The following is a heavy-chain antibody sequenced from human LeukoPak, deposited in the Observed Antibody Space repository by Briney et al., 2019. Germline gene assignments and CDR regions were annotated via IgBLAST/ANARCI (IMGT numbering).Heavy chain of an antibody. Sequence: GASVKVSCKASGYTFTGYYMHWVRRAPGQGLEWMGWINPNSGGTNYAQKFQGRVTMTRDTSISTAYMELSRLRSDDTAVYYCAGAGIIAAAGYNWFDPWGQGTLVTVSS. CDR1: GYTFTGYY. V-gene: IGHV1-2*02. D-gene: IGHD6-13*01. CDR2: INPNSGGT. CDR3: AGAGIIAAAGYNWFDP. J-gene: IGHJ5*02.